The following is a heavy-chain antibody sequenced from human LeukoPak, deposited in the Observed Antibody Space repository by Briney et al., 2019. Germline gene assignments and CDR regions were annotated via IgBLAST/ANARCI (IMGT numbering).Heavy chain of an antibody. CDR2: ISDSSSTK. CDR1: GFTFSSYE. J-gene: IGHJ4*02. CDR3: AKDCVGCGFDY. Sequence: GGSLRLSCAASGFTFSSYEMNWDRQAPGKGLEWVSYISDSSSTKYYADSVKGRFTISRDTSKNTVYLQMNSLRAEDTAMYYCAKDCVGCGFDYWGQGTLVTVSS. D-gene: IGHD2-15*01. V-gene: IGHV3-48*01.